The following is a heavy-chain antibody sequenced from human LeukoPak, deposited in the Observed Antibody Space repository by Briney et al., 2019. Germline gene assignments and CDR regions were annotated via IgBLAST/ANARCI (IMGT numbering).Heavy chain of an antibody. CDR1: GDSVSSGNHY. J-gene: IGHJ5*02. CDR2: IYYSGTT. Sequence: SETLSLTCTVSGDSVSSGNHYWSWLRQPPGTGLEWIGYIYYSGTTNYNPSLKSRVTMSVDTSKNQFSLKLNSVTAADTAVYFCARGGTWFDPWGQGTLVTVSS. CDR3: ARGGTWFDP. V-gene: IGHV4-61*01.